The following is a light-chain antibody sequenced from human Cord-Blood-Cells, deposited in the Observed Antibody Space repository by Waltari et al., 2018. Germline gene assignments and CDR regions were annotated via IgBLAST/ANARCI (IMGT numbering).Light chain of an antibody. J-gene: IGKJ4*01. Sequence: DIQMTQSPSYLSASVGDRVTITCQASQDLSNYLNWYQQKPGKAPKLLIYDASNLETGVPSRFSGSGSGTDFTFTISSLQPEDIATYYCQQYDNLPLTFGGGTKVEIK. CDR3: QQYDNLPLT. V-gene: IGKV1-33*01. CDR2: DAS. CDR1: QDLSNY.